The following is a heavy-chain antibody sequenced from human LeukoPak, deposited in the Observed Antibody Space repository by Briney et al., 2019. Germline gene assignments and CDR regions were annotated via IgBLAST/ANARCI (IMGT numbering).Heavy chain of an antibody. Sequence: SETLSLTCAVYGGSFSGYYWTWIRQPPGKGLEWIGEIKHSGSTNYNPSLKSRVTISVDTSKNQFSLKLSSVTAADTAVYYCASSSGSYYFGVDYWGQGTLVTVSS. D-gene: IGHD3-10*01. CDR1: GGSFSGYY. CDR3: ASSSGSYYFGVDY. CDR2: IKHSGST. J-gene: IGHJ4*02. V-gene: IGHV4-34*01.